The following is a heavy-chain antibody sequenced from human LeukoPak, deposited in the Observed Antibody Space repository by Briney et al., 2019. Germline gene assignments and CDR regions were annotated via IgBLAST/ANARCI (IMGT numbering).Heavy chain of an antibody. V-gene: IGHV4-61*02. CDR2: IYTSGST. J-gene: IGHJ6*03. Sequence: PSETLSLTCTVSGGSISSSSYYWSWIRQPAGKGLEWIGRIYTSGSTNYNPSLKSRVTISVDTSKNQFSLKLSSVTAADTAVYYCARGGALLGNYYYYYMDVWGKGTTVTVSS. CDR1: GGSISSSSYY. CDR3: ARGGALLGNYYYYYMDV. D-gene: IGHD3-10*01.